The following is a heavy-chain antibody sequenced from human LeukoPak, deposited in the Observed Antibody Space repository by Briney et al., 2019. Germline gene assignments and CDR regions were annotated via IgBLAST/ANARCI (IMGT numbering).Heavy chain of an antibody. V-gene: IGHV3-23*01. CDR1: GFTFSDYY. D-gene: IGHD6-13*01. Sequence: HPGGSLRLSCAASGFTFSDYYISWIRQAPGKGLEWVSTISGSGGSTYYADSVKGRFTISRDNSQNTLYLQMNSLRAEDTAVYYCAKGWTAGAGGGFDYWGQGTLVTVSS. CDR3: AKGWTAGAGGGFDY. J-gene: IGHJ4*02. CDR2: ISGSGGST.